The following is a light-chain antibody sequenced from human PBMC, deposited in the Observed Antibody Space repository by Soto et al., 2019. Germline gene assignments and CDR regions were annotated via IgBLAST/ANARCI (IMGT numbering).Light chain of an antibody. CDR2: DTT. CDR3: SLSYSGARV. Sequence: QAVVTQEPSLTVSPGGTVTLTCDSSTGAVTSGHYPYWFQQKPGQAPRTLIYDTTKKHSWTPARFSGSLLGGKAALTLSGAQPEDEADYYCSLSYSGARVFGGGTQLTVL. J-gene: IGLJ3*02. CDR1: TGAVTSGHY. V-gene: IGLV7-46*01.